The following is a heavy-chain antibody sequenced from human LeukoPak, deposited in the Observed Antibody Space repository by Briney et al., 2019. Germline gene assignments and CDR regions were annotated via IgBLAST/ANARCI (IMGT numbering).Heavy chain of an antibody. CDR1: GFTFSNYA. D-gene: IGHD3-10*01. CDR2: VSGSGDST. Sequence: GGSLRLSCSTSGFTFSNYAMTWVRQAPGMGLEWVSLVSGSGDSTYYADSVKGRFTISRDNSKNMLYLQMNSLRAEDTAIYYCAKDTGYNYGCDYWGQGTLATVSS. V-gene: IGHV3-23*01. J-gene: IGHJ4*02. CDR3: AKDTGYNYGCDY.